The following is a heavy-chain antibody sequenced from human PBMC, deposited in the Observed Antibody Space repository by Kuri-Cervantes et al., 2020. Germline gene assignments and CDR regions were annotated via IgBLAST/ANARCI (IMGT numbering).Heavy chain of an antibody. J-gene: IGHJ5*02. CDR3: ARQGDYGDLNWFDP. D-gene: IGHD4-17*01. CDR1: GGSISPYY. V-gene: IGHV4-59*01. CDR2: ISYSGTT. Sequence: SETLSLTCTVSGGSISPYYWSWIRQPPGKGLEWIGYISYSGTTSYDPSLKSRISMFVDTSKNQLSLRLYSVTASDTAVYYCARQGDYGDLNWFDPWGQGTRSPSPQ.